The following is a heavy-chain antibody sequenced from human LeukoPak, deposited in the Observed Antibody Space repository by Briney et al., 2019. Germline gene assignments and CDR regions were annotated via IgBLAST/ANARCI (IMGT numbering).Heavy chain of an antibody. D-gene: IGHD6-13*01. CDR1: GFTFSSYS. CDR3: ARNFLFPSSPPDY. CDR2: ISSSSSYI. V-gene: IGHV3-21*01. Sequence: PGGSPRLSCAASGFTFSSYSMNWVRQAPGKGLEWVSSISSSSSYIYYADSVKGRFTISRDNAKNSLYLQMNSLRAEDTAVYYCARNFLFPSSPPDYWGQGTLVTVSS. J-gene: IGHJ4*02.